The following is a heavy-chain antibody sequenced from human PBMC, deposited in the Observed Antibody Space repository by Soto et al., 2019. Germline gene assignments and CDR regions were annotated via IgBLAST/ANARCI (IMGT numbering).Heavy chain of an antibody. J-gene: IGHJ4*02. V-gene: IGHV3-30-3*01. CDR3: ARSPRTAGKQLVNY. Sequence: PGGSLRLSCAASGFTFSSYAMHWVRQAPGKGLEWVAVISYDGSNKYYADSVKGRFTISRDNSKNTLYLQMNSLRAEDTAVYYCARSPRTAGKQLVNYWGQGPLVNVSS. CDR2: ISYDGSNK. D-gene: IGHD6-6*01. CDR1: GFTFSSYA.